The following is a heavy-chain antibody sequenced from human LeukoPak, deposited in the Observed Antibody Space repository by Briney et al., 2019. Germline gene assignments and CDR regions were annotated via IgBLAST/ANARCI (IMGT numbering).Heavy chain of an antibody. Sequence: PSQTLSLTCTVSGGSISSGGYYWGWIRQHPGKGLEWIGYIYYSGSTYYNPSLKSRVTISVDTSKNQFSLKLSSVTAADTAVYYCARDGGMVREDKAFDIWGQGTMVTVSS. CDR2: IYYSGST. D-gene: IGHD3-10*01. V-gene: IGHV4-31*03. CDR3: ARDGGMVREDKAFDI. J-gene: IGHJ3*02. CDR1: GGSISSGGYY.